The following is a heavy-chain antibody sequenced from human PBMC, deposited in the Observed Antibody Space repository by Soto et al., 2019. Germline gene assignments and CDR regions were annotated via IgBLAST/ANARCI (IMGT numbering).Heavy chain of an antibody. CDR3: AHIPNYYQYNWFDP. CDR2: IYWDDDK. Sequence: QITLKESGPTLVKPTQTLTLTCTFSGFSLSTSGVGVAWIRQPPGKALECLALIYWDDDKRYSPSLKSRLTISKDTSKNQVVLTTTYMDPVDTATYYCAHIPNYYQYNWFDPWGQGTLVTVSS. J-gene: IGHJ5*02. D-gene: IGHD3-10*01. CDR1: GFSLSTSGVG. V-gene: IGHV2-5*02.